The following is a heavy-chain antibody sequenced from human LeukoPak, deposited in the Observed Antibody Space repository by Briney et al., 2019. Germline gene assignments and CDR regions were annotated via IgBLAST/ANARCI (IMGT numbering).Heavy chain of an antibody. CDR2: VYTTGST. CDR1: SGSIRGYY. CDR3: ARELDWAPIDC. Sequence: SETLSLTCSVSSGSIRGYYWSWIRQPAGKGREWIGRVYTTGSTNYNPSLKSRVTMSVDTSKNQFSLKMTSVTAADTAVYYCARELDWAPIDCWGQGTLVTVSS. V-gene: IGHV4-4*07. J-gene: IGHJ4*02. D-gene: IGHD3-9*01.